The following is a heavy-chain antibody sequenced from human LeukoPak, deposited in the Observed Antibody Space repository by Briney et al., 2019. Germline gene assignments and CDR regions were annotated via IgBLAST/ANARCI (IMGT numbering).Heavy chain of an antibody. CDR1: GFTFSSYW. D-gene: IGHD3-10*01. CDR3: ARDLNSQHTTMVRDDYFDY. CDR2: IKQDGSEK. V-gene: IGHV3-7*03. Sequence: PGGSLRLSCAASGFTFSSYWMSWVRQAPGKGLEWVANIKQDGSEKYYVDSVKGRFTISRDNAKNSLYLQMNSLRAEDTAMYYCARDLNSQHTTMVRDDYFDYWGQGTLVTVSS. J-gene: IGHJ4*02.